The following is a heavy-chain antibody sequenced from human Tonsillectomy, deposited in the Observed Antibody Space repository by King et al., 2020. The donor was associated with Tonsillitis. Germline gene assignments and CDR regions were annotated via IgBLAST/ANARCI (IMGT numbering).Heavy chain of an antibody. J-gene: IGHJ4*02. CDR1: GFIVSTSY. V-gene: IGHV3-53*01. D-gene: IGHD2-21*02. CDR3: AKADARCGGDCYSS. CDR2: FYSGGTT. Sequence: DVQLVESGGGLIQPGGSLRLSCAASGFIVSTSYMTWVRQPPGKGLEWVSVFYSGGTTNYADSVKGRFAISRDNSKNTVYLQMNSLRAEDTAVYYCAKADARCGGDCYSSGGEGTLVTVPS.